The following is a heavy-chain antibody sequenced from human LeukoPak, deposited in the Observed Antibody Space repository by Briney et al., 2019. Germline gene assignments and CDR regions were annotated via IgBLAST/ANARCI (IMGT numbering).Heavy chain of an antibody. V-gene: IGHV1-8*03. J-gene: IGHJ3*02. D-gene: IGHD3-22*01. CDR2: MNPNSGNT. Sequence: ASVKVSCKASGYTFTSYGISWVRQATGQGLEWMGWMNPNSGNTGYAQKFQGRVTITRNTSISTAYMELSSLRSEDTAVYYCARVLHLYYYDSSGYYGDAFDIWGQGTMVTVSS. CDR1: GYTFTSYG. CDR3: ARVLHLYYYDSSGYYGDAFDI.